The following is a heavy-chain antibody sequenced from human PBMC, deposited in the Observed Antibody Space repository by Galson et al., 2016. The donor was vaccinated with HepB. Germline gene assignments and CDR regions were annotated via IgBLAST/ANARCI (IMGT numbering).Heavy chain of an antibody. CDR2: INADGTST. D-gene: IGHD6-19*01. Sequence: SLRLSCAASDFTFSGRWMHWVRQVPGKGLVWVSYINADGTSTTYADSVKGRFTISRDNAKNTVHLQMNSLRAEDMAVYYCARERPDIAVAAFDYWGQGTLVTVSS. CDR1: DFTFSGRW. J-gene: IGHJ4*02. V-gene: IGHV3-74*01. CDR3: ARERPDIAVAAFDY.